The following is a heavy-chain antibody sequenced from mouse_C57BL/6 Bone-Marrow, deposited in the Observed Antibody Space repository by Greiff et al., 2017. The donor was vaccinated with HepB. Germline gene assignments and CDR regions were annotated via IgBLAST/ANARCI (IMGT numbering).Heavy chain of an antibody. CDR1: GYTFTDYE. CDR3: TRWLRRDWYFDV. Sequence: QVQLQQSGAELVRPGASVTLSCKASGYTFTDYEMHWVKQTPVHGLEWIGAIDPETGGTAYNQKFEGKAILTADKSSSTAYMELRSLTSEDSAVYYCTRWLRRDWYFDVWGTGTTVTVSS. CDR2: IDPETGGT. D-gene: IGHD2-2*01. V-gene: IGHV1-15*01. J-gene: IGHJ1*03.